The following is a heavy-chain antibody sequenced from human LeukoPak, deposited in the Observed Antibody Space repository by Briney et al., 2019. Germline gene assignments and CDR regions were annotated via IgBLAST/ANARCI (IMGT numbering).Heavy chain of an antibody. CDR1: GGSINNYY. D-gene: IGHD3-16*01. J-gene: IGHJ4*02. CDR3: ARFSPYYDSPTHYPDY. CDR2: IYYTGST. Sequence: SETLSLTCTVSGGSINNYYWSWVRQPPGAGLEWLAYIYYTGSTNYNPSLKTRLTISVDTSKNQFSLRLNSVTAADTAVYYCARFSPYYDSPTHYPDYWGQGILVTVSS. V-gene: IGHV4-59*08.